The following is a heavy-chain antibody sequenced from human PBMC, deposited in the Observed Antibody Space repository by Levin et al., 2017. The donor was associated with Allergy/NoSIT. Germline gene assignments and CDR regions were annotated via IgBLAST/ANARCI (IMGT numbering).Heavy chain of an antibody. CDR1: GGSLSGYY. CDR2: IDHRGST. Sequence: SETLSLTCAVYGGSLSGYYWNWIRQPPGKGLEWIGEIDHRGSTNYNSSLKSRITISVAASKNQFSLRLNPVTAADTAVYYCARPGRGPGALDIWGLGTMVTVSS. V-gene: IGHV4-34*01. J-gene: IGHJ3*02. D-gene: IGHD3-10*01. CDR3: ARPGRGPGALDI.